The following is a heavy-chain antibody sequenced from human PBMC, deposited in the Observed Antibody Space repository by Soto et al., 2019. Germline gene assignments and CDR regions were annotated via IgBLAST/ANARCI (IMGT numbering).Heavy chain of an antibody. J-gene: IGHJ5*02. CDR3: ARRPRAVAGMDNWFDP. V-gene: IGHV4-39*01. CDR1: AGSISSSSITYY. CDR2: IHSSGSA. Sequence: QLQLQESGPGLVKPSETLSLTCTVSAGSISSSSITYYWGWIRQPPGKGPEWIGGIHSSGSAYYNPSLKSRVTVSIDVSKNEFSLKLSSVTAADTAVYYCARRPRAVAGMDNWFDPWGQGILVTVSS. D-gene: IGHD6-19*01.